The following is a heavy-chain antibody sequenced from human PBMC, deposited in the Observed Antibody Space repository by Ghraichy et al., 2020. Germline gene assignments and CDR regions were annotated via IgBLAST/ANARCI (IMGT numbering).Heavy chain of an antibody. CDR3: AKDPSRDGYIRGFYYFDY. V-gene: IGHV3-23*01. CDR1: GFTFRSYA. CDR2: ISGSGGST. Sequence: GGSLRLSCAASGFTFRSYAMSWVRQAPGKGLEWVSAISGSGGSTYYADSVKGRFTISRDNSKNTLYLQMNSLRAEDTAVYYCAKDPSRDGYIRGFYYFDYWGQGTLVTVSS. J-gene: IGHJ4*02. D-gene: IGHD5-24*01.